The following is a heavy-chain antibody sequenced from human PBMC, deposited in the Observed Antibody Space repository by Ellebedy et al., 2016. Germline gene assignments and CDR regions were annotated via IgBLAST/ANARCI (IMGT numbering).Heavy chain of an antibody. Sequence: GGSLRLSCRYSGDSLTVYWIGWVRQMPGKGLEWMGIIYPGDSDTRYSPSFQGQVTISADKPISTAYLQWSGLKPSDTAMYYCARLATAEFDYWGQGALVTVSS. V-gene: IGHV5-51*04. CDR1: GDSLTVYW. J-gene: IGHJ4*02. D-gene: IGHD5-12*01. CDR2: IYPGDSDT. CDR3: ARLATAEFDY.